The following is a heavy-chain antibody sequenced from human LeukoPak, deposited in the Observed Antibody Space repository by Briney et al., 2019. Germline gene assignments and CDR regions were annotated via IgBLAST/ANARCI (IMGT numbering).Heavy chain of an antibody. D-gene: IGHD5-18*01. CDR1: GFTFNNYD. V-gene: IGHV3-30*18. J-gene: IGHJ6*02. Sequence: GGSLRLSCAASGFTFNNYDMHWVRQAPGKGLEWVAVISYDGSNTYYADSVKGRFTIYRDNYKNTLYLQMNSLRAEDTAVYYCAKDSYGYRGPYYYYGMDVWGQGTTVTVSS. CDR3: AKDSYGYRGPYYYYGMDV. CDR2: ISYDGSNT.